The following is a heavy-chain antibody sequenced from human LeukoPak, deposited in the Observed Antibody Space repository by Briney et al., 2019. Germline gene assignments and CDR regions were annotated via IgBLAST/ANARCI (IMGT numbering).Heavy chain of an antibody. CDR1: GYTFISYY. J-gene: IGHJ4*02. CDR3: ATETPTLGYFFDN. V-gene: IGHV1-46*01. CDR2: INPNGDIT. Sequence: GASVKVSCKASGYTFISYYMHWVRQAPGQGLEWMGIINPNGDITSYAQKFQDRVTITADESTSTVYMEVTSLRSEDTAIYYCATETPTLGYFFDNWGQGTLVTVSS. D-gene: IGHD7-27*01.